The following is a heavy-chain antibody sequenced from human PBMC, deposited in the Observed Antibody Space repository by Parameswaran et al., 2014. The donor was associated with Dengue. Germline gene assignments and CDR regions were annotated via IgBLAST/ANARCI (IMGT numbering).Heavy chain of an antibody. CDR3: AKGAYYDFWSGYSYPDY. J-gene: IGHJ4*02. CDR2: ISGSGGST. D-gene: IGHD3-3*01. Sequence: VRQMPGKGLEWVSAISGSGGSTYYADSVKGRFTISRDNSKNTLYLQMNSLRAEDTAVYYCAKGAYYDFWSGYSYPDYWGQGTLVTVSS. V-gene: IGHV3-23*01.